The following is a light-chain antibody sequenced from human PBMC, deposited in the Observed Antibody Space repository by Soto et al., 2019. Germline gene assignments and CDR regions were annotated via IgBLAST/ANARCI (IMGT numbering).Light chain of an antibody. CDR3: SSYRSSSTLGV. CDR1: SSDIGGYNY. J-gene: IGLJ3*02. V-gene: IGLV2-14*01. Sequence: QSALTQPASVSGSPGQSITISCTGTSSDIGGYNYVSWYQQHPGKAPKLMIYEVNNRPSGVSNRFSGSKSGNTASLTISGLQAEDEADYYCSSYRSSSTLGVFGGGTKVTVL. CDR2: EVN.